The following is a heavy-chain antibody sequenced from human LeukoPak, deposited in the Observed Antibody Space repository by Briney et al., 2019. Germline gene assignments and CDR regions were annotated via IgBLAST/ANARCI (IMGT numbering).Heavy chain of an antibody. V-gene: IGHV4-39*01. J-gene: IGHJ5*02. CDR1: GVSIRSSYYY. CDR3: ARALGYCSGGSCTRGYNWFDP. CDR2: IYYGGST. Sequence: SETLSLTCTVSGVSIRSSYYYWGWIRQPPGKGLEWIGSIYYGGSTYYNPSLKSRVTISVDTSMNQFSLKLSFVTTADTAVYYCARALGYCSGGSCTRGYNWFDPWGQGTLVTVPS. D-gene: IGHD2-15*01.